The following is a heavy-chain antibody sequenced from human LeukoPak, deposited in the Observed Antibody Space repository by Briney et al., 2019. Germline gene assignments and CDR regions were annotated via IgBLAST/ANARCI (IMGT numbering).Heavy chain of an antibody. J-gene: IGHJ5*02. V-gene: IGHV4-59*08. CDR3: ARREYYYDSSGTGNWFDP. CDR2: IYYSGST. D-gene: IGHD3-22*01. Sequence: PSETLSLTCTVSGGSISSYYWSWIRQPPGKGLEWIGYIYYSGSTNYNPSLKSRVTISVDTSENQFSLKLSSVTAADTAVYYCARREYYYDSSGTGNWFDPWGQGTLVTVSS. CDR1: GGSISSYY.